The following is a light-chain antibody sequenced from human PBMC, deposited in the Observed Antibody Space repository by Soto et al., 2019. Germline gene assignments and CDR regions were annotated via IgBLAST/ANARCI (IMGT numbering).Light chain of an antibody. Sequence: EIQVNQSPSSLSATEGDRVTISCRASQNISRHLHWYQQKPGKAPKLLIYKASSLESGVPSRFSGSGSGTEFTLSISSLQPDDFATYYCQQYNSYSRTFGQGTMVDVK. V-gene: IGKV1-5*03. CDR3: QQYNSYSRT. CDR2: KAS. J-gene: IGKJ1*01. CDR1: QNISRH.